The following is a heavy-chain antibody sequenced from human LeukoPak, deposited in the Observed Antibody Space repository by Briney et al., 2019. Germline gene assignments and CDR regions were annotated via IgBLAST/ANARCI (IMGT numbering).Heavy chain of an antibody. CDR1: GYRFTSYW. CDR3: ARPTRVMVLDAFDI. J-gene: IGHJ3*02. CDR2: IYPGDSDT. D-gene: IGHD2-21*01. V-gene: IGHV5-51*01. Sequence: GESLEISCKGSGYRFTSYWIGWVRQMPGKGLEWMGIIYPGDSDTRYSPSFQGQVTISADKSISTAYLQWSSLKASDTAMYYCARPTRVMVLDAFDIWGQGTMVTVSS.